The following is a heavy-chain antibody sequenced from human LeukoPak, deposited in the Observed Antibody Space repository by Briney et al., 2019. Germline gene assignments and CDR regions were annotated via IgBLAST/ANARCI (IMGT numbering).Heavy chain of an antibody. J-gene: IGHJ6*02. V-gene: IGHV4-4*07. D-gene: IGHD3-9*01. CDR1: GDSISSYY. Sequence: PSETLSLTCSVSGDSISSYYWSWIRQPAGKGLEWIGRMQISGSTNYNPSLKSRVTMSVDTSKNQISLKLSSVTAADTAVYYCARDGRIPRYDILTGYATSTHYYGLDVWGQGPPVTVSS. CDR2: MQISGST. CDR3: ARDGRIPRYDILTGYATSTHYYGLDV.